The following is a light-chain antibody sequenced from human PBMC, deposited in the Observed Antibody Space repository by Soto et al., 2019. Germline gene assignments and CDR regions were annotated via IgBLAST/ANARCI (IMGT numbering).Light chain of an antibody. CDR3: QQRGTWPPT. J-gene: IGKJ5*01. CDR2: DAS. CDR1: QSVDSY. V-gene: IGKV3-11*01. Sequence: EIVLTQSPATLSLSPGESATLSCTTNQSVDSYFAWYQQKRGLAPRLLIYDASNRAIGIAARFSGRGSETDFSLTISSLEPEYFAIYFCQQRGTWPPTFVRGTRLEI.